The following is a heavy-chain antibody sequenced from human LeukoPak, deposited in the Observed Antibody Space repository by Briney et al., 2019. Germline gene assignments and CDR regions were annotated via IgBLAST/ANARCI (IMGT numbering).Heavy chain of an antibody. CDR2: IYYSDTT. Sequence: PSETLSLTCTVSGGSISSYYWSWIRQPPGKGLEWIGYIYYSDTTDYNPSLKSRVTISVDTSNNQFSLKVSSVTAADTAVYYCARSSGAYRSFDYWGQGTLVPVSS. CDR1: GGSISSYY. J-gene: IGHJ4*02. D-gene: IGHD1-26*01. V-gene: IGHV4-59*01. CDR3: ARSSGAYRSFDY.